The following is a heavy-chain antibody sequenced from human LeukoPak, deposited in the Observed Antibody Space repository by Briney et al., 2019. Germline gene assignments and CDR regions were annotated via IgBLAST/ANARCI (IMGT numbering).Heavy chain of an antibody. CDR3: ARGARGSSVNNDWFDP. CDR2: IYYSGST. D-gene: IGHD1/OR15-1a*01. V-gene: IGHV4-39*01. CDR1: GGSICSTSYY. Sequence: SETLSLTCTVSGGSICSTSYYWGWIRQPPRKGLEWSGCIYYSGSTYYNPSLKSRLTISVDPSKNQFSLKLHSVTAADTAVYYCARGARGSSVNNDWFDPWGQGTLVTVSS. J-gene: IGHJ5*02.